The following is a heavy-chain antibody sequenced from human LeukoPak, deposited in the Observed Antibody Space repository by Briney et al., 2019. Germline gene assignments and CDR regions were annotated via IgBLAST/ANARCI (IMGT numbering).Heavy chain of an antibody. Sequence: ASLNLSCKASEQSLTEISMHCVRKSPVNRLEWVRDYDPEDAKRVYAQTFQGRVNMTEDTPTDTAHMELRSLTSEDTAVYYCASLYCTTSNCPGPYYYYGMDAWGQGNTVTVSS. CDR2: YDPEDAKR. J-gene: IGHJ6*02. CDR3: ASLYCTTSNCPGPYYYYGMDA. D-gene: IGHD2-8*01. CDR1: EQSLTEIS. V-gene: IGHV1-24*01.